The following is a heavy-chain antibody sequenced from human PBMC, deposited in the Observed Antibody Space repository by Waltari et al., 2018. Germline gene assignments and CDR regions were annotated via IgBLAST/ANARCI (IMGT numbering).Heavy chain of an antibody. J-gene: IGHJ3*01. CDR1: GFSFSDHF. CDR2: ISSPGATI. CDR3: ARERFCVGDDCFMDAYDL. Sequence: QVQLVESGGGLVKPGGSLRLSCAASGFSFSDHFMSWIRQAPGQGLEWISSISSPGATISYADSVQGRFTVSRDNAKNALYLQMNGLRADDTAVYYCARERFCVGDDCFMDAYDLWGRGTMVTVSS. D-gene: IGHD2-21*02. V-gene: IGHV3-11*01.